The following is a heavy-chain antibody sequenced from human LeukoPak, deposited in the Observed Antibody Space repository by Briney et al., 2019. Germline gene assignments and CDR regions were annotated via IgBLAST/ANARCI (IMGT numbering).Heavy chain of an antibody. D-gene: IGHD3-16*02. V-gene: IGHV4-59*01. CDR3: ARASYYDYVWGTYRRFLYYFDH. Sequence: SETLSLTCTVSGGSISNNYWSWIRQPPGKALEWIGYMYYSGSTNYNPSLRSRVTISVDTSKNQFSLKLSSVTAADTAVYYCARASYYDYVWGTYRRFLYYFDHWGQGTLVTVSS. J-gene: IGHJ4*02. CDR1: GGSISNNY. CDR2: MYYSGST.